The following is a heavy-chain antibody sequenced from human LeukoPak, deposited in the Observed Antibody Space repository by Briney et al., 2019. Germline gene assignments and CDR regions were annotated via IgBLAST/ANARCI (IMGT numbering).Heavy chain of an antibody. Sequence: GESLKISCKGSGYSFTSYWIGWVRQMPGKGLEWMGIIYPGDSDTRYSPSFQGQVTISADKSISTAYLQWSNLKASDTAMYYCARIPGIAAAGTNWFDPWGQGTLVTVSS. D-gene: IGHD6-13*01. J-gene: IGHJ5*02. CDR2: IYPGDSDT. V-gene: IGHV5-51*01. CDR3: ARIPGIAAAGTNWFDP. CDR1: GYSFTSYW.